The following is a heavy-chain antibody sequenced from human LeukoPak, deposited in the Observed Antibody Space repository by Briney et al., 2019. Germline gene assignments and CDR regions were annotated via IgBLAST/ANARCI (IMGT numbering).Heavy chain of an antibody. J-gene: IGHJ4*02. Sequence: SEPLSLTCTVSNGSIRNDHWSWLRQPPGKGLEWIGYILTSGTTYYTPSLKSRLTISVDTSKNHFPLKLSSVTAADTAVYYCARLRVSGTYLYYFDYWGQGTLATVSS. D-gene: IGHD3-10*01. CDR1: NGSIRNDH. CDR2: ILTSGTT. CDR3: ARLRVSGTYLYYFDY. V-gene: IGHV4-4*09.